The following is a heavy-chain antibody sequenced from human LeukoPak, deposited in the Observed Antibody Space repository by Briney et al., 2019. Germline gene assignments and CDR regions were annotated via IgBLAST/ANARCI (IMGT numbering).Heavy chain of an antibody. CDR3: ARGGRYHIY. J-gene: IGHJ4*02. Sequence: GGSLRLSSAASGFTFSSYAMSWVRQAPGKGLEWVANIKEDGSEKYYVDSVKGRLTISRDNAKNSLYLQMNSLRVEDTAVYYCARGGRYHIYWGQGTLVTVSS. D-gene: IGHD3-16*02. CDR1: GFTFSSYA. CDR2: IKEDGSEK. V-gene: IGHV3-7*05.